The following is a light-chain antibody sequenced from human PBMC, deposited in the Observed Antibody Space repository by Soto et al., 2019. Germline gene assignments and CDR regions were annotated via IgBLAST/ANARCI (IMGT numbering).Light chain of an antibody. Sequence: EIVMTQSPATLSLSPGERAIVSCWASQSIDTYLAWYQQKPGQSPRLLMYDASTRATGIPARFSATGSGTEFTLTISSLQSEDFGIYYCQQYTDWPRTFGPGTKVDIK. V-gene: IGKV3-15*01. CDR2: DAS. J-gene: IGKJ1*01. CDR3: QQYTDWPRT. CDR1: QSIDTY.